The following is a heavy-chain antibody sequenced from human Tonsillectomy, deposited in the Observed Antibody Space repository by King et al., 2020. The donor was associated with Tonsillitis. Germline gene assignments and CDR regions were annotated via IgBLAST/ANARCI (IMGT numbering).Heavy chain of an antibody. V-gene: IGHV3-9*01. J-gene: IGHJ4*02. D-gene: IGHD3-22*01. CDR2: ISWNSGSI. CDR1: GFTFDDYA. Sequence: VQLVESGGGLVQPGRSLRLSCAASGFTFDDYAMHWVRQAPGKGLEWVSGISWNSGSIGYADSVKGRFTISRDNAKNSLYLQMNSMRAEDTALYYCAKDRRISSGYYLYYFDYWGQGTLVTVSS. CDR3: AKDRRISSGYYLYYFDY.